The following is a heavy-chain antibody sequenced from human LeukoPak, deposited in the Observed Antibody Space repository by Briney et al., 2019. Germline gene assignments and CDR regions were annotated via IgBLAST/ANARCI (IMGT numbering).Heavy chain of an antibody. J-gene: IGHJ4*02. D-gene: IGHD2-2*01. CDR2: ISGSGGST. V-gene: IGHV3-23*01. Sequence: GGSLRLSSAASGFTFSSYAMSWVRQAPGKGLEWVSAISGSGGSTYYADSVKGRFTISRDNSKNTLYLQMNSLRAEDTAVYYCAKDRIGVVPAATDYWGQGTLVTVSS. CDR3: AKDRIGVVPAATDY. CDR1: GFTFSSYA.